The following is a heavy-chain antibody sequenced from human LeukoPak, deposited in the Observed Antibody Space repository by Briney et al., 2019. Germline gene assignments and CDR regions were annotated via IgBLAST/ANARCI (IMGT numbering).Heavy chain of an antibody. CDR2: ISGSGGST. CDR1: GFTFSSYW. Sequence: GGSLRLSCAASGFTFSSYWMSWVRQAPGKGLEWVSAISGSGGSTYYADSVKGRFTISRDNSKNTLYLQMNSLRAEDTAVYYCAKEYCSSTSCYTHYWGQGTLVTVSS. CDR3: AKEYCSSTSCYTHY. D-gene: IGHD2-2*02. J-gene: IGHJ4*02. V-gene: IGHV3-23*01.